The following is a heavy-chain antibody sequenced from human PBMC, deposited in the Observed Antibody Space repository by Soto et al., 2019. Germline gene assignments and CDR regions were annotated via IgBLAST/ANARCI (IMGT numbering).Heavy chain of an antibody. CDR3: ARPGNYGSGSYLYYLDY. CDR2: IYYRGST. Sequence: PSETLSLTCIVSGGSISNYYWSWIRQPPGKGLEWIGYIYYRGSTNYNPSLKSRVTISVDTSKNQFSLKLSSVTAADTAVYYCARPGNYGSGSYLYYLDYWGQGTLVTVSS. J-gene: IGHJ4*02. V-gene: IGHV4-59*08. D-gene: IGHD3-10*01. CDR1: GGSISNYY.